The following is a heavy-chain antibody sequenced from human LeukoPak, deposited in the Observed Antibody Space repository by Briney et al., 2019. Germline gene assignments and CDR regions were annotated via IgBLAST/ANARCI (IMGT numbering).Heavy chain of an antibody. J-gene: IGHJ5*02. V-gene: IGHV1-24*01. D-gene: IGHD3-10*01. CDR3: APVTRITMGRGDWFDP. CDR1: GYTLTELS. Sequence: ASVKVSCKVSGYTLTELSMHWVRQTPAKGLEWMGGFDPEDDETIYAQKFQGRVTMTEDTSTDTAYMELSSLRSDDTAVYYCAPVTRITMGRGDWFDPWGQGTLVTVSS. CDR2: FDPEDDET.